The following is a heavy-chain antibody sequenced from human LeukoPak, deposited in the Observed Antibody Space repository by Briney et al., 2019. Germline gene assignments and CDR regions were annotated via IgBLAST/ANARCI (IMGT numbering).Heavy chain of an antibody. CDR2: INSSSSYI. J-gene: IGHJ3*02. CDR1: GFTFSSYS. CDR3: AKDISGVTTVTTGAFDI. V-gene: IGHV3-21*04. D-gene: IGHD4-11*01. Sequence: KPGGSLRLSCAASGFTFSSYSMNWVRQAPGKGLEWVSSINSSSSYIYYADSVKGRFTISRDNAENSLYLQMNSLRAEDTALYYCAKDISGVTTVTTGAFDIWGQGTMVTVSS.